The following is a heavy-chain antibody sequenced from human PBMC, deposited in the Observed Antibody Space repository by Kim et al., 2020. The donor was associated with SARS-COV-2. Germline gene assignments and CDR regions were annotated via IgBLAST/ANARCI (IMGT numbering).Heavy chain of an antibody. J-gene: IGHJ3*02. D-gene: IGHD3-22*01. CDR3: ARAPITMIVVVSAFDI. Sequence: SLKIRVTISVDTSKNQFSLNLSSVTAADTAVYYCARAPITMIVVVSAFDIWGQGTMVTVSS. V-gene: IGHV4-31*02.